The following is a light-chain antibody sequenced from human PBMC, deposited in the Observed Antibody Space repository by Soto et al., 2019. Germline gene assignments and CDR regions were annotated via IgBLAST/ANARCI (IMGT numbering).Light chain of an antibody. CDR1: SGHSSYA. CDR2: LNSDGSH. Sequence: QSVLTQSPCASASLGASVKLTCTLSSGHSSYAIAWHQQQPEKGPRYLMKLNSDGSHSKGDGIPDRFSGSSSGAERYLTISSLQSEDEADYYCQTWGTGIQVFGGGTKVTVL. V-gene: IGLV4-69*01. J-gene: IGLJ2*01. CDR3: QTWGTGIQV.